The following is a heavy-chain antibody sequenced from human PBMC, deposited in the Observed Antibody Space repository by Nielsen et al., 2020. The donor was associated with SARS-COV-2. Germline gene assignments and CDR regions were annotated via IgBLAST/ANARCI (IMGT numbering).Heavy chain of an antibody. J-gene: IGHJ4*02. Sequence: GESLKISCSASGFTFSSYAMHWVRQAPGKGLEYVSAISSNGGSTYYADSVKGRFTISRDNSKNTLYLQMNSLRAEDTAVYYCVRGLQVPNGLAHRWGQGTLVTVSS. CDR3: VRGLQVPNGLAHR. D-gene: IGHD3-16*01. CDR2: ISSNGGST. CDR1: GFTFSSYA. V-gene: IGHV3-64*04.